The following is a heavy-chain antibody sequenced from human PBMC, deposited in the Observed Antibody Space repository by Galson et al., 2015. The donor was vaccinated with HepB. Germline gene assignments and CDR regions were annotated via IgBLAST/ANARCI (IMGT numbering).Heavy chain of an antibody. Sequence: PVKVSCKASGYTFTDYGINWVRQAPGQGFERMGGFSGYNGDTIYAQSLQGRIIMTKDTSTSTAYMELSRLRSDDTAVYYCARDGDYGGGSWGQGTLVIVSS. CDR3: ARDGDYGGGS. J-gene: IGHJ5*02. V-gene: IGHV1-18*01. D-gene: IGHD4-23*01. CDR1: GYTFTDYG. CDR2: FSGYNGDT.